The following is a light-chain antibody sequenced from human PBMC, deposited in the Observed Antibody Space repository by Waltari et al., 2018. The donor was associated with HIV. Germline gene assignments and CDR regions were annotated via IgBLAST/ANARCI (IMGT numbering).Light chain of an antibody. CDR2: WAS. CDR3: QQYSTTPPT. CDR1: RTVLYSSNNKNS. Sequence: DIVRTKSQDSLAVSLGERAPISCHPSRTVLYSSNNKNSLAWYQQKPGQPPKLLIYWASTRESGVPDRFSGSGSGTDFTLTISSLQAEDVAVYFCQQYSTTPPTFGQGTMVEIK. V-gene: IGKV4-1*01. J-gene: IGKJ1*01.